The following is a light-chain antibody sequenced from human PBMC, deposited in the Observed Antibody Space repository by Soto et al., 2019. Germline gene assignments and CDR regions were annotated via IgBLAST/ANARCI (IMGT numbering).Light chain of an antibody. V-gene: IGKV3-15*01. Sequence: ELVLTQSPVTLSVSPGERVTLSCRASQRVGSNYLAWYQQKRGQTPRLLIYGISARATGIPDRFSGSGSGTEFTLTISSLQSEDFAVYYCQQYTNWPITFGQGTRLEIK. J-gene: IGKJ5*01. CDR1: QRVGSN. CDR2: GIS. CDR3: QQYTNWPIT.